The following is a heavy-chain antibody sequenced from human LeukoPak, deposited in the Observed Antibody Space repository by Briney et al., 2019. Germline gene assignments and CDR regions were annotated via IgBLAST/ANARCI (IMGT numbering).Heavy chain of an antibody. CDR2: ISGSGGST. CDR1: GFTFSSYA. J-gene: IGHJ4*02. Sequence: GGSLRLSCAASGFTFSSYAMSWVRQAPGKGLEWVSGISGSGGSTFYADSVKGRFTISRDSSKNTLYLQVNSLRAEDTAVYYCAKGLDYHGGNTFDYWGQGTLVTVSS. CDR3: AKGLDYHGGNTFDY. D-gene: IGHD4-23*01. V-gene: IGHV3-23*01.